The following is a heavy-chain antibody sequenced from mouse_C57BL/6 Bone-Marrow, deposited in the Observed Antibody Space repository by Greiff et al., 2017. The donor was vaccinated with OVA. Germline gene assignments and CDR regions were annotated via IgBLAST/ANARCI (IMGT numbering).Heavy chain of an antibody. CDR1: GFTFSSYA. CDR2: ISDGGSYT. V-gene: IGHV5-4*01. CDR3: ARDRGYRAY. Sequence: EVKLMESGGGLVKPGGSLKLSCAASGFTFSSYAMSWVRQTPEKRLEWVATISDGGSYTYYPDNVKGRFTISRDNAKNNLYLQMSHLKSEDTAMYYCARDRGYRAYWGQGTLVTVSA. J-gene: IGHJ3*01. D-gene: IGHD2-2*01.